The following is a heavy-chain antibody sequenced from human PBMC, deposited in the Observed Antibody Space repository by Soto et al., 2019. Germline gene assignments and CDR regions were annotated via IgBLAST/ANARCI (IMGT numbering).Heavy chain of an antibody. V-gene: IGHV3-7*01. CDR3: ARENWFFDY. J-gene: IGHJ4*02. D-gene: IGHD3-10*01. Sequence: EVHLVESGGGLVQPGGSLRLSCAASGFSFEIYWMAWVRQAPGKGLEWVANISPDGSGEYYLDSVKGRFTISRDNAKNSVYLQMNSLVCDDTSVYYCARENWFFDYWGQGTPLTVSS. CDR2: ISPDGSGE. CDR1: GFSFEIYW.